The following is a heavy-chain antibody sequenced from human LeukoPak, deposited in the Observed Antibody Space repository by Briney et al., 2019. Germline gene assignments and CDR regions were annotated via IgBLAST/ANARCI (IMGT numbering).Heavy chain of an antibody. Sequence: SQTLSLTCAVSGGSISSGGYSWRWIRQPPGKGLEWIGYIYHSGSTYYNPSLRSRVTISVDRSKNQFSLKLSSVTAADTAVYYCATETTSPYYGMDVWGKGTTVTVSS. CDR1: GGSISSGGYS. J-gene: IGHJ6*04. D-gene: IGHD1-14*01. CDR3: ATETTSPYYGMDV. CDR2: IYHSGST. V-gene: IGHV4-30-2*01.